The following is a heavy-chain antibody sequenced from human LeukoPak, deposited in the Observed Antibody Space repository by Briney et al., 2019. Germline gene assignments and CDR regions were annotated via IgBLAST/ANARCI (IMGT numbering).Heavy chain of an antibody. CDR1: GYTFTSYG. V-gene: IGHV1-18*01. D-gene: IGHD3-22*01. CDR3: ARRVSGSSGYYWVYFDY. J-gene: IGHJ4*02. Sequence: GASVKVSCKASGYTFTSYGISWVRQAPGQGLEWMGWISAYNGNTNYAQKLQGRVTVTTDTSTSTAYMELRSLRSDDTAVYYCARRVSGSSGYYWVYFDYWGQGTLVTVSS. CDR2: ISAYNGNT.